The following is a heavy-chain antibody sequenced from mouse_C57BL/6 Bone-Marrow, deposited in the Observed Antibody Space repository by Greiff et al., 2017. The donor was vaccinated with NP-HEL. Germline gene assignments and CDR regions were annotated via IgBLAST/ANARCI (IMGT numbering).Heavy chain of an antibody. V-gene: IGHV5-6*01. CDR1: GFTFSSYG. J-gene: IGHJ1*03. CDR3: ASPITTVVASYWYFDV. Sequence: EVQLVESGGDLVKPGGSLKLSCAASGFTFSSYGMSWVRQTPDKRLEWVATISSGGSYTYYPDSVKGRFTISRANAKNTLYLQMSSLKSEDTAMYYCASPITTVVASYWYFDVWGTGTTVTVSS. CDR2: ISSGGSYT. D-gene: IGHD1-1*01.